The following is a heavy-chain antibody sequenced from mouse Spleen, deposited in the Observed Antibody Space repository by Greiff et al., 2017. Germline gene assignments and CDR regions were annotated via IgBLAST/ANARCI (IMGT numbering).Heavy chain of an antibody. CDR3: ARPPSNYYGSSPAWFAY. CDR1: GFTFSSYA. Sequence: EVMLVESGGGLVKPGGSLKLSCAASGFTFSSYAMSWVRQTPEKRLEWVATISSGGSYTYYPDSVKGRFTISRDNAKNTLYLQMSSLRSEDTAMYYCARPPSNYYGSSPAWFAYWGQGTLVTVSA. J-gene: IGHJ3*01. V-gene: IGHV5-9-1*01. D-gene: IGHD1-1*01. CDR2: ISSGGSYT.